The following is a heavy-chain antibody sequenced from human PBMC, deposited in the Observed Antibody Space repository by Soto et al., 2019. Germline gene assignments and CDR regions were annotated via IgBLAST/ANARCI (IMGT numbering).Heavy chain of an antibody. CDR2: IYYSGST. V-gene: IGHV4-59*01. Sequence: ASETLSLTCTVSGGSISSYYWSWIRQPPGKGLEWIGYIYYSGSTNYNPSLKSRVTISVDTSKNQFSLKLSSVTAADTAVYYCARAGEYYYDSSGSAFDIWGQGTMVTVSS. J-gene: IGHJ3*02. D-gene: IGHD3-22*01. CDR1: GGSISSYY. CDR3: ARAGEYYYDSSGSAFDI.